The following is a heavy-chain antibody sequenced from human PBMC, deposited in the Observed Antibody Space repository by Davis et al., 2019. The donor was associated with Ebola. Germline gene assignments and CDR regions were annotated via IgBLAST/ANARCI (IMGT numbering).Heavy chain of an antibody. Sequence: GGSLRLSCTASGFAFSNFGMHWVRQAPGTGPEWIAVIWSDERKLYGDSVKGRFTISRDNSKNTVYLQLSSLSVDDTAVYYCARQLWLQHLDYWGQGTLVTVSS. CDR3: ARQLWLQHLDY. V-gene: IGHV3-33*01. D-gene: IGHD5-18*01. CDR2: IWSDERK. CDR1: GFAFSNFG. J-gene: IGHJ4*02.